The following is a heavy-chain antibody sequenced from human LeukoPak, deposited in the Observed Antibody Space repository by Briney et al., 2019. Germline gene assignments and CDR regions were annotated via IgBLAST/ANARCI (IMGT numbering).Heavy chain of an antibody. J-gene: IGHJ4*02. Sequence: PGGSLRLSCAASGFTFSSYAMHWVRQAPGKGLEWVAVISYDGSNKYYADSVKGRFTISRDNSKNTLYLQMNSLRAEDTAVYYCARDRLRNFDYWGQGTLVTVSS. V-gene: IGHV3-30-3*01. CDR2: ISYDGSNK. CDR3: ARDRLRNFDY. D-gene: IGHD6-19*01. CDR1: GFTFSSYA.